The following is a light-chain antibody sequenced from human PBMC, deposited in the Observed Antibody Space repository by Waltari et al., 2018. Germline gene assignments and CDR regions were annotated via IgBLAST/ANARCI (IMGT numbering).Light chain of an antibody. CDR2: GAS. J-gene: IGKJ3*01. CDR1: QHINNF. Sequence: DIQMTQSPSSLSASFGDRVTITCRASQHINNFLAWHQQKPGKNPKLLIYGASTLESGVPSRFSGRGSGTEFTLTISSLQPEDVGTYYCQNSNSVPFTFGPGTRVDLK. V-gene: IGKV1-27*01. CDR3: QNSNSVPFT.